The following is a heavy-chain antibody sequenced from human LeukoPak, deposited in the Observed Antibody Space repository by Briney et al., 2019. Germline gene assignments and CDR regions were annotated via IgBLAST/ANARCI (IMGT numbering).Heavy chain of an antibody. Sequence: GSLRLSCAASGFTFSSYGMHWVRQAPGKELEWVAVIWYDGTDEYYADSVKGRFTVSRDNSKKTLYLQMNSLRAEDTAVYYCAKDTTTTRRGFDYWGQGTLATVSS. CDR3: AKDTTTTRRGFDY. J-gene: IGHJ4*02. CDR1: GFTFSSYG. CDR2: IWYDGTDE. D-gene: IGHD3-10*01. V-gene: IGHV3-33*06.